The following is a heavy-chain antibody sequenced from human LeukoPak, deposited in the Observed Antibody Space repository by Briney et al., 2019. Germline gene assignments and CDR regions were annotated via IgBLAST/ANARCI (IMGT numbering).Heavy chain of an antibody. CDR2: IYYSGST. CDR3: ARHRGAVFITP. V-gene: IGHV4-39*01. D-gene: IGHD2-8*01. Sequence: ASETLSLTCTVSVGSISSSSYYWGWIRQPPGNGLEWIGSIYYSGSTYYNPSLKSRVTISVDTSKNQFSLKLSSVTAADTAVYYCARHRGAVFITPWGQGTLATVCS. J-gene: IGHJ5*02. CDR1: VGSISSSSYY.